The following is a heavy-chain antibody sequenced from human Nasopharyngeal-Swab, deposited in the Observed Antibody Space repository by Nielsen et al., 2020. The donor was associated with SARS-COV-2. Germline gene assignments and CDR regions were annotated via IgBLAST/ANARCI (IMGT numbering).Heavy chain of an antibody. CDR2: ISYDGSNE. CDR1: GFTFSSYA. D-gene: IGHD2-15*01. J-gene: IGHJ6*03. Sequence: GGSLRLSCAASGFTFSSYAMHWVRQAPGKGLEWVAVISYDGSNEYYADSVKGRFTISRDNSKNTLYLQMNSLRAEDTAVYYCARAGDCSGGSCYWARNYYYYMDVWGKGTTVTVSS. CDR3: ARAGDCSGGSCYWARNYYYYMDV. V-gene: IGHV3-30-3*01.